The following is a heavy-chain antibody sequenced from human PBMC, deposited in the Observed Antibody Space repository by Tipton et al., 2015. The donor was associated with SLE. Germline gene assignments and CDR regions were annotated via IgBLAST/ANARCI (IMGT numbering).Heavy chain of an antibody. CDR1: GGSFSGYY. CDR3: ARQGDIVLVPAGRTYWYFDL. V-gene: IGHV4-34*01. J-gene: IGHJ2*01. D-gene: IGHD2-2*01. Sequence: TLSLTCAVYGGSFSGYYWNWIRQPPGKGLEWIGEIDHSGSTNYNPSLKSRVTISVDTSKNQLSLKLSSVTAADTAVYYCARQGDIVLVPAGRTYWYFDLWGRGTLVTVSS. CDR2: IDHSGST.